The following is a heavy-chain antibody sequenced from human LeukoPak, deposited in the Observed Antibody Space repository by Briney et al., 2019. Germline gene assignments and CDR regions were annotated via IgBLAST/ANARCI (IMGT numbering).Heavy chain of an antibody. V-gene: IGHV4-38-2*02. CDR1: GYSINSDYY. J-gene: IGHJ4*02. CDR2: IYRSGST. Sequence: SETLSLTCAVSGYSINSDYYWGWIRQPPGKGLEWIGSIYRSGSTYYNPSLKSRITLSVDTSKNQLSLKLSSVTAADTAVYYCVREFRWNGLDYWGQGTLVIVSS. D-gene: IGHD1-1*01. CDR3: VREFRWNGLDY.